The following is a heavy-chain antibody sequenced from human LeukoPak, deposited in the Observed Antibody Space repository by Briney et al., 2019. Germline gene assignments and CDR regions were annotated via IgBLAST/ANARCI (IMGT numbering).Heavy chain of an antibody. CDR2: IYYSGST. CDR3: ARGPYGYYFDY. D-gene: IGHD4-17*01. CDR1: GYSISSGYY. J-gene: IGHJ4*02. Sequence: SETLSLTCTVSGYSISSGYYWGWIRQPPGKGLEWIGSIYYSGSTYYNPSLKSRVTISVDTSKNQFSLKLSSVTAADTAVYYCARGPYGYYFDYWGQGTLVTVSS. V-gene: IGHV4-38-2*02.